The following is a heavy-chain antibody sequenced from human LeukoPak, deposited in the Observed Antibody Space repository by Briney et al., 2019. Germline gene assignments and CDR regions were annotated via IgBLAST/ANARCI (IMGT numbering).Heavy chain of an antibody. CDR2: IYHSGST. D-gene: IGHD3-10*01. V-gene: IGHV4-38-2*02. CDR3: ARDRSAHTYYYGSGSYYGIDY. CDR1: GYSISSGYY. Sequence: SETLSLTCTVSGYSISSGYYWGWIRQPPGKGLEWIGSIYHSGSTYYNPSLKSRVTISVDTSKNQFSLKLSSVTAADTAVYYCARDRSAHTYYYGSGSYYGIDYWGQGTLVTVSS. J-gene: IGHJ4*02.